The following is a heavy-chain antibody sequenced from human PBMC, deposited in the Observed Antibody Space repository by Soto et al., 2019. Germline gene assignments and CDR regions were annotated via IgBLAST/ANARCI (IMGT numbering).Heavy chain of an antibody. CDR2: ISGSGGST. CDR1: GFTFSSYA. Sequence: EVQLLESGGGLVQPGGSLRLSCAASGFTFSSYAMSWVRQAPGKGLEWVSAISGSGGSTYYADSVKGRFTISRDNSKNTLYRQMNSRRAEDTAVYYCAKDKGGGRPRGKDFWSGYQIVSTILDYWGQGTLVTVSS. V-gene: IGHV3-23*01. D-gene: IGHD3-3*01. J-gene: IGHJ4*02. CDR3: AKDKGGGRPRGKDFWSGYQIVSTILDY.